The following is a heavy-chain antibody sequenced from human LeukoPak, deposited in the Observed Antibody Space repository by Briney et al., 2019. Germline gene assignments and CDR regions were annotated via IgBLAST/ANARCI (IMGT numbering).Heavy chain of an antibody. CDR1: GFTFSSYS. D-gene: IGHD2-2*01. CDR2: ISSSSYI. V-gene: IGHV3-21*01. J-gene: IGHJ4*02. CDR3: AREAVPAAYDY. Sequence: GSLRLSCAASGFTFSSYSMNWVRQAPGKGLEWVSSISSSSYIYYADSVKGRFTISRDNAKNSLYLQMNSLRAEDTAVYYCAREAVPAAYDYWGQGTLVTVSS.